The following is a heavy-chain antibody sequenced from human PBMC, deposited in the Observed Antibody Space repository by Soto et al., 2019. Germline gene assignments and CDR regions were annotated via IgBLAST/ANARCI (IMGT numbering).Heavy chain of an antibody. CDR3: ARDLRDDFWSGYYYYYYYGMDV. D-gene: IGHD3-3*01. J-gene: IGHJ6*02. CDR2: ISSSSSYI. V-gene: IGHV3-21*01. CDR1: GFTFSSYS. Sequence: EVQLVESGGGLVKPGGSLRLSCAASGFTFSSYSMNWVRQAPGKGLEWVSSISSSSSYIYYADSVKGRFTISRDNAKNSLYLQMNSLRAEDTAVYYCARDLRDDFWSGYYYYYYYGMDVWGRGTTVTVSS.